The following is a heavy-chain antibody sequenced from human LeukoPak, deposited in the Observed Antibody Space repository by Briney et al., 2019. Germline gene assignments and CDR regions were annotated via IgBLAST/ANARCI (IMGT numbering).Heavy chain of an antibody. J-gene: IGHJ3*02. V-gene: IGHV1-69*13. CDR2: IIPIFGTA. D-gene: IGHD2-15*01. CDR1: GGTFSSYA. Sequence: ASVKVSCKASGGTFSSYAISWVRQAPGQGLEWMGGIIPIFGTANYAQKFQGRVTITADESTSTAYMELSSLRSEDTAVYYCARGEIYCSGGICHGFDAFDIWGQGTMVTVSS. CDR3: ARGEIYCSGGICHGFDAFDI.